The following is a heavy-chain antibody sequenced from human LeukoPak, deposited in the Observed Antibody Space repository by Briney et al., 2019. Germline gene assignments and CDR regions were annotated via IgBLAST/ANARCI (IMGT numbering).Heavy chain of an antibody. Sequence: GGSLRLSCAASGFTLSSYAMGWVRQAPGKGLEWVSAISGSGGSTYYADSVKGRFTISRDNSKNTLYLQMNSLRAEDTAVYYCAKEELVVVAASNFQHWGQGTLVTVSS. D-gene: IGHD2-15*01. J-gene: IGHJ1*01. CDR1: GFTLSSYA. V-gene: IGHV3-23*01. CDR3: AKEELVVVAASNFQH. CDR2: ISGSGGST.